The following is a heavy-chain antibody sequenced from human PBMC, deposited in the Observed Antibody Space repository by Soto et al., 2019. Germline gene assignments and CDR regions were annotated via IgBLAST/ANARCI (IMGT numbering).Heavy chain of an antibody. CDR2: INPSGGST. Sequence: QVQLVQSGAEVKKPGASVKVSCKASGYTFTSYYMHWVRQAPGQGLELMGIINPSGGSTSYAQKFLGRVIMTRDTSTSTVYLEMSSLRSEDTAAYYCARVSSWSCFDYWGQGTLVTVSS. D-gene: IGHD6-13*01. CDR3: ARVSSWSCFDY. V-gene: IGHV1-46*01. CDR1: GYTFTSYY. J-gene: IGHJ4*02.